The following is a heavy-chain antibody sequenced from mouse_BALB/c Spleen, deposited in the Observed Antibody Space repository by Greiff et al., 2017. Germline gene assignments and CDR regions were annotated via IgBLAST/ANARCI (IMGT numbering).Heavy chain of an antibody. J-gene: IGHJ4*01. CDR2: IWAGGST. D-gene: IGHD2-1*01. V-gene: IGHV2-9*02. CDR3: ARAFNYDYYAMDY. Sequence: VKLVESGPGLVAPSQSLSITCTVSGFSLTSYGVHWVRQPPGKGLEWLGVIWAGGSTNYNSALMSRLSISKYNSKSQVFLKMNSLQTDDTAMYYCARAFNYDYYAMDYWGQGTSVTVSS. CDR1: GFSLTSYG.